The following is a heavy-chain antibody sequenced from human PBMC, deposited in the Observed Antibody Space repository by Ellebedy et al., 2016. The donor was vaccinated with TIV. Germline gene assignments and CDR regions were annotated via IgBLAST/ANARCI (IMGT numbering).Heavy chain of an antibody. CDR3: ARGFYGLDV. CDR2: IYYSGRI. CDR1: GGTISSSSHY. V-gene: IGHV4-39*07. Sequence: MPSETLSLTCTVSGGTISSSSHYLGWFRQPPGQGLEWIGFIYYSGRIFYSPSLESRVTLSLDTSRNLFSLKVTSVTAADTAMYFCARGFYGLDVWGRGTKVTVSS. J-gene: IGHJ6*02.